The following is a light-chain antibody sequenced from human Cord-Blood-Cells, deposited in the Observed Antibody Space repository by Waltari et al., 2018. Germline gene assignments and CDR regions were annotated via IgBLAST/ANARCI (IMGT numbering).Light chain of an antibody. Sequence: QSALTQPPSASGSPGQSVTISCTGTSSDVGGYNYVSWYQQHPVKAPKLRIYAVSKRPSGVPDRFSGSKSGNTASLTGSGLQAEDEADYYCSSYAGSNNVVFGGGTKLTVL. V-gene: IGLV2-8*01. CDR2: AVS. J-gene: IGLJ2*01. CDR3: SSYAGSNNVV. CDR1: SSDVGGYNY.